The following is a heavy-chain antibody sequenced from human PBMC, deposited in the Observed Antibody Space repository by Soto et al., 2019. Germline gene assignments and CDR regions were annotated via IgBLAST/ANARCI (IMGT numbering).Heavy chain of an antibody. CDR2: IYYSGST. CDR1: GGSISSYY. V-gene: IGHV4-59*01. Sequence: SETLSLTCTVSGGSISSYYWSWIRQPPGKGLEWIGYIYYSGSTNYNPSLKSRVTISVDTSKNQFSLKLSSVTAADTAVYYCGRVLGGVVPAADYYYYYYMDVWGKGTTVTVSS. J-gene: IGHJ6*03. D-gene: IGHD2-2*01. CDR3: GRVLGGVVPAADYYYYYYMDV.